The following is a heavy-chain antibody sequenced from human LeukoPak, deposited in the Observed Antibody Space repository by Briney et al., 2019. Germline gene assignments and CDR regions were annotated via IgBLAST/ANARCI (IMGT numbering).Heavy chain of an antibody. CDR2: IYYSGST. D-gene: IGHD1-26*01. V-gene: IGHV4-59*01. Sequence: SETLSLTCTVSGGSISSYYWSWIRQPPGKGLERIGYIYYSGSTNYNPSLKSRVTISVDTSKNQFSLKLSSVTAADTAVYYCARDRVGARFQRYYYYYMDVWGKGTTVTISS. J-gene: IGHJ6*03. CDR1: GGSISSYY. CDR3: ARDRVGARFQRYYYYYMDV.